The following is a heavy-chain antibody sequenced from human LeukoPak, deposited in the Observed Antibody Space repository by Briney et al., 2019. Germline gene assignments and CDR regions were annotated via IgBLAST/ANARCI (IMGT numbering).Heavy chain of an antibody. CDR2: TYTGFST. CDR1: GFTVSSSY. J-gene: IGHJ6*03. V-gene: IGHV3-66*01. D-gene: IGHD3-22*01. Sequence: PGGSLRLSCAVSGFTVSSSYMSWVRQAPGKGLEWVSVTYTGFSTYYADSVKGRFTISRDNSKNTLYLQRNSLRAEDTVVYCCARGIEVGSGYMDVWGKGTTVTISS. CDR3: ARGIEVGSGYMDV.